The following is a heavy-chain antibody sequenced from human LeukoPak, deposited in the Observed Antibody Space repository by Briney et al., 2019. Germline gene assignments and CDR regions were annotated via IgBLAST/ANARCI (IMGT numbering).Heavy chain of an antibody. CDR3: ARRGGQLVGDWFDP. J-gene: IGHJ5*02. V-gene: IGHV3-21*01. Sequence: GGSLRLSCAASGFTFSSYSMNWVRQAPGKGLEWVSSISSSSSYIYYADSVKGRFTISRDNAKNSLYLQMNSLRAEDTAVYYCARRGGQLVGDWFDPWGQGTLVTVSS. CDR2: ISSSSSYI. CDR1: GFTFSSYS. D-gene: IGHD6-13*01.